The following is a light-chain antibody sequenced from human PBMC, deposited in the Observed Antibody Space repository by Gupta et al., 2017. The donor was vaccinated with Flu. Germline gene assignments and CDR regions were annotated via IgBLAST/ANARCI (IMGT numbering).Light chain of an antibody. CDR3: HSYAGNNNWV. CDR2: EVN. V-gene: IGLV2-8*01. J-gene: IGLJ3*02. Sequence: SSNVGGSKYVSWYQQHPGKAPKRMIYEVNKRPSAVPARFSGSKSGNTASLPVSALQAEDEADYYCHSYAGNNNWVFGGGTKLTVL. CDR1: SSNVGGSKY.